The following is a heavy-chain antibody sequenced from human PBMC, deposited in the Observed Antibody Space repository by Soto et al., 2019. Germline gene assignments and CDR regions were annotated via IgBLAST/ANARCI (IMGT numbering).Heavy chain of an antibody. CDR2: ISGDSVYT. D-gene: IGHD6-13*01. V-gene: IGHV3-11*05. CDR3: ATGQQARMADI. Sequence: QVQLVEAGGGLVKPGGSLRLSCAASGFTVSGYYMAWIRQPPGKGLEWISYISGDSVYTNHADSVKGRFTISRDNTKNSLYLQMNSLRAEDTAVYFCATGQQARMADIWGQGTMVTVSS. CDR1: GFTVSGYY. J-gene: IGHJ3*02.